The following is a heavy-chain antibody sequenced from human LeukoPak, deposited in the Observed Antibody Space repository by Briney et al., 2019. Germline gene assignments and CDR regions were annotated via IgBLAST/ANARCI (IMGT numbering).Heavy chain of an antibody. CDR2: IDYSGST. Sequence: PSETLSLTCTVSGGSINNYYWSWIRQPPGKGLEWIGYIDYSGSTIYNPSLKSRVTISVDTSKNQFSLKLRSVTAADTAVYYCARHAPISYYYAMDVWGQGTTVTVSS. CDR1: GGSINNYY. D-gene: IGHD3-16*01. CDR3: ARHAPISYYYAMDV. J-gene: IGHJ6*02. V-gene: IGHV4-59*08.